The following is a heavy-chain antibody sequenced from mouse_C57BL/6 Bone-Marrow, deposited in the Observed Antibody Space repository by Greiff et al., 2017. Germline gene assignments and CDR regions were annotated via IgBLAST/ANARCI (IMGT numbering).Heavy chain of an antibody. CDR3: ARCWICYFDV. V-gene: IGHV1-64*01. CDR1: GYTFTSYW. J-gene: IGHJ1*03. CDR2: IHPTSGST. Sequence: VQLQQPGAELVKPGASVKLSCKASGYTFTSYWMHWVKQRPGQGLEWIGMIHPTSGSTNYNEKFKGKATLTVDKSSSTAYMQLSSLTSEDSAVYYCARCWICYFDVWGTGTTLTGAS.